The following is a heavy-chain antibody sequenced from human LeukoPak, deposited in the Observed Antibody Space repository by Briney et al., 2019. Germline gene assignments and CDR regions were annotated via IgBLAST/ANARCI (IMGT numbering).Heavy chain of an antibody. CDR2: IYYSGST. CDR3: ASTLRLGELSFQY. D-gene: IGHD3-16*02. J-gene: IGHJ4*02. V-gene: IGHV4-59*08. CDR1: GGSISSYY. Sequence: SETLSLTCTVSGGSISSYYWSWIRQPPGKGLEWIGYIYYSGSTNYNPSLKSRVTISVDTSKSQFSLKLSSVTAADTAVYYCASTLRLGELSFQYWGQGTLVTVSS.